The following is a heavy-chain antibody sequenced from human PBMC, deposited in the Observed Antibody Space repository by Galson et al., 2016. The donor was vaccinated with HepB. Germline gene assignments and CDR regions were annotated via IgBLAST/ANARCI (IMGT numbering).Heavy chain of an antibody. V-gene: IGHV4-31*02. D-gene: IGHD4-11*01. CDR3: ARGTDFSILY. J-gene: IGHJ4*02. Sequence: TLSLTWSVSGDSISSGGYHWIWIRQHPGKGPEWIGYIHSSGTTYYNPSLKSRITISLDMSKNQFSLKVNSVTAADTAIYHCARGTDFSILYWGQGTLVTVSS. CDR2: IHSSGTT. CDR1: GDSISSGGYH.